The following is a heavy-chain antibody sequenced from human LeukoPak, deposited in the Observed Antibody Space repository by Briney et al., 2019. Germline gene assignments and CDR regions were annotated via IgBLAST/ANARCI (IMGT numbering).Heavy chain of an antibody. CDR3: VRAPSVSYYSNREFAD. CDR1: GFTFSSCA. Sequence: GGSLRLSCAASGFTFSSCAMHWVRQAPGKGLEWVAVISYDGNNKYYADSVKGRFTISRDNSKSTLYLQMNSLRAEDTAVYYCVRAPSVSYYSNREFADWGQGTLVTVSS. V-gene: IGHV3-30-3*01. D-gene: IGHD1-26*01. J-gene: IGHJ4*02. CDR2: ISYDGNNK.